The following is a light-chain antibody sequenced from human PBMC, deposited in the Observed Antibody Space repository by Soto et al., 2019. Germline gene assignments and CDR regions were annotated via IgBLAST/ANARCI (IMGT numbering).Light chain of an antibody. CDR2: GAS. V-gene: IGKV3-20*01. Sequence: EIVLTQSPGTLSLSPGERATLSCRASQSVRSRYLAWYQQKPGQAPRLLIYGASSRATDIPDRFSGSGSGTEFTLTISRLEPEDFAVYHCQQYGSSAYTVGQGTKLQIK. CDR3: QQYGSSAYT. CDR1: QSVRSRY. J-gene: IGKJ2*01.